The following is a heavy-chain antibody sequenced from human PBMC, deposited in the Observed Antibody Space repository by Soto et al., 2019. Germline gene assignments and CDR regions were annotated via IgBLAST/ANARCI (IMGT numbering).Heavy chain of an antibody. Sequence: GASVKVSCKVSGYTLTELSIHWVRQAPGKGLEWMGGFDPEDGETIYAQKFQGRVTMTEDTSTDTAYMELSSLRSEDTAGYYCATAGAPVNRKYIAALFDYWGQGTLVTVSS. J-gene: IGHJ4*02. CDR3: ATAGAPVNRKYIAALFDY. D-gene: IGHD6-6*01. CDR2: FDPEDGET. V-gene: IGHV1-24*01. CDR1: GYTLTELS.